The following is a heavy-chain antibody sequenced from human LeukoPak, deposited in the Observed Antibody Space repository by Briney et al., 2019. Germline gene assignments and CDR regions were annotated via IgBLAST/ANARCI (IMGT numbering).Heavy chain of an antibody. CDR3: AKGAYYYYMDV. Sequence: GGSLRLSCAASGFTFGSYSMYWDRQAAGKGLEYVSAIHSDGGSTYYAGSVKGRFILSRDNSKNTLYLQMGSLRAEDLVVYSCAKGAYYYYMDVWGKGTTVTVSS. J-gene: IGHJ6*03. D-gene: IGHD3-16*01. V-gene: IGHV3-64*02. CDR1: GFTFGSYS. CDR2: IHSDGGST.